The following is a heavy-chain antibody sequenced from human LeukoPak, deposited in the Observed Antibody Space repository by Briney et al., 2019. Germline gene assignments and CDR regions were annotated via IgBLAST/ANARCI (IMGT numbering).Heavy chain of an antibody. CDR3: AVLRIGYYNDVFDI. J-gene: IGHJ3*02. CDR2: INPKSGGT. CDR1: GYTFTGYY. V-gene: IGHV1-2*02. Sequence: ASVKVLCKASGYTFTGYYLHWVRQAPGQGLEWMGWINPKSGGTNSAQKFQGRVTMTTDTSISTAYMEMSRLRSGDTAVYYCAVLRIGYYNDVFDIWGHGTMGTVSS. D-gene: IGHD2-8*01.